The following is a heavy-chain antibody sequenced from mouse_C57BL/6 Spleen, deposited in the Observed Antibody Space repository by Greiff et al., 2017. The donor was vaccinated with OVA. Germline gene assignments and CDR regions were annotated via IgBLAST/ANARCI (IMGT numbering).Heavy chain of an antibody. V-gene: IGHV1-50*01. D-gene: IGHD6-1*01. CDR2: IDPSDSYT. J-gene: IGHJ3*01. Sequence: QVQLQQSGAELVKPGASVKLSCKASGYTFTSYWMQWVKQRPGQGLEWIGEIDPSDSYTNYNQKFKGKATLTVDTSSSTAYMQLSSLTSEDSAVYYCARASLGLFAYWGQGTLVTVSA. CDR3: ARASLGLFAY. CDR1: GYTFTSYW.